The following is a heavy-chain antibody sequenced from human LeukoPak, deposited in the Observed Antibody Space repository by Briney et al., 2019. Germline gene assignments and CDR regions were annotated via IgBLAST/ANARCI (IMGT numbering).Heavy chain of an antibody. CDR2: VYHRGNT. Sequence: SGTLSLTCAVSGDSISSSNWWSWVRQPPGKGLEWIGEVYHRGNTNYDPSLKSRVTILVAKSKNQFSLKLRSVTAADTAIYYCARAPYGDSSDWFDPWGQGTLVTVSS. V-gene: IGHV4-4*02. CDR3: ARAPYGDSSDWFDP. D-gene: IGHD4-17*01. J-gene: IGHJ5*02. CDR1: GDSISSSNW.